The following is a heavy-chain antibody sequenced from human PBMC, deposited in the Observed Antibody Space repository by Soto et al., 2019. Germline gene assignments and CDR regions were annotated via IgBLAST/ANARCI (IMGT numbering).Heavy chain of an antibody. D-gene: IGHD4-17*01. CDR3: VSQRTTVPTQAYFDY. V-gene: IGHV4-38-2*01. CDR1: GFTFSDYY. Sequence: LRLSCAASGFTFSDYYMSWIRQAPGKGLEWIGSVYYRGRGYSKSSVKSRVTISVDTSKNRFSLSLNSVTASDTAVYFCVSQRTTVPTQAYFDYWGPGALVTVSS. J-gene: IGHJ4*02. CDR2: VYYRGRG.